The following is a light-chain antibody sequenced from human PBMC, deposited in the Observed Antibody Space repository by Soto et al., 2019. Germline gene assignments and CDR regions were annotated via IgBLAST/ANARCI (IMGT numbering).Light chain of an antibody. J-gene: IGKJ5*01. CDR3: QQGGNWPVT. CDR2: GAS. V-gene: IGKV3D-11*01. Sequence: VLTQSPVTLSLSPGGRATLSCRASQGGGTDVAWYQVRGGQGPRLLISGASKRATGIPDRINGGGSGADFILTINSLESGDSAVYFCQQGGNWPVTFGQGTRVEIK. CDR1: QGGGTD.